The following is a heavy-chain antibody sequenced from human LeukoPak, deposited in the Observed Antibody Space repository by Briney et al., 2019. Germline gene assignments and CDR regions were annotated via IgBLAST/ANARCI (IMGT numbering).Heavy chain of an antibody. CDR1: GFTVSSNS. V-gene: IGHV3-66*01. Sequence: GGSLRLSCTVSGFTVSSNSMSWVRQAPGKGLEWVSFIYSGGNTHYSDSVKGRFSISRDNAKNSLYLQMNSLRAEDTAVYYCAELGITMIGGVWGKGTTVTISS. CDR2: IYSGGNT. CDR3: AELGITMIGGV. D-gene: IGHD3-10*02. J-gene: IGHJ6*04.